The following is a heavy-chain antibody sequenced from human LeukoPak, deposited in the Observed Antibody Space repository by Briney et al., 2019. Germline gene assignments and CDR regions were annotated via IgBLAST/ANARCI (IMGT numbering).Heavy chain of an antibody. CDR3: AREGVTKYYFDY. CDR1: GGSISRYY. CDR2: IYYSGST. Sequence: SETLSLTCTVSGGSISRYYWSWIRQPPGKGLEWIGYIYYSGSTDYNPSLKSRVTISVDSPKTQFSLKLSSVTAADTAVYYCAREGVTKYYFDYWGQGTLVTVSS. J-gene: IGHJ4*02. V-gene: IGHV4-59*01. D-gene: IGHD4-11*01.